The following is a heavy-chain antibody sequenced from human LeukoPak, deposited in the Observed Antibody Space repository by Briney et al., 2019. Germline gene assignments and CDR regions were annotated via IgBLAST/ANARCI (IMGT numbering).Heavy chain of an antibody. D-gene: IGHD3-22*01. CDR1: GFTFSDYY. CDR2: ISSSSTYI. CDR3: ARDPSAAYYYDRGWFDP. J-gene: IGHJ5*02. V-gene: IGHV3-11*06. Sequence: GGSLRLSCAGSGFTFSDYYMTWIRQAPGKGLEWVSSISSSSTYIYYADSVKGRFTISRDNAKNSLYLQMNSLRAEDTAVYYCARDPSAAYYYDRGWFDPWGQGTLVTVSS.